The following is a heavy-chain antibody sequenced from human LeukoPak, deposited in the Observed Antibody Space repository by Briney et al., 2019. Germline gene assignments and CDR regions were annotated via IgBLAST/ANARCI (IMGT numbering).Heavy chain of an antibody. CDR3: WRQPALTHSHFDH. J-gene: IGHJ4*02. CDR2: IYYSGNT. Sequence: SETLSLTCIVSGGSISTSAYYWGWIRQPPGEGLQWIGSIYYSGNTYYNSSLKSRVTISVDTSTSQFSLRLSSVTAADTAVYYWWRQPALTHSHFDHWGQGTLVTVSS. CDR1: GGSISTSAYY. V-gene: IGHV4-39*01.